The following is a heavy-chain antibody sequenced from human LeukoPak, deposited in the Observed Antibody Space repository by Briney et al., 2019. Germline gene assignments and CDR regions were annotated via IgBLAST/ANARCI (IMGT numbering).Heavy chain of an antibody. CDR2: IYYSGST. V-gene: IGHV4-39*07. D-gene: IGHD6-13*01. Sequence: SETLSLTCSVSGGSISSSSYYWGWIRQPPGKGLEWIGNIYYSGSTYYNPSLKSRVTISVDTSKNQFSLKLSSVTAADTAVYYCARRQLVNRSIDYWGQGTLVTVSS. CDR3: ARRQLVNRSIDY. CDR1: GGSISSSSYY. J-gene: IGHJ4*02.